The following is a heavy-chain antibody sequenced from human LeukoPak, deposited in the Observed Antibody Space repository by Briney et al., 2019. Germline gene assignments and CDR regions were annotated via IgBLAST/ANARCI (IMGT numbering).Heavy chain of an antibody. CDR2: IYHSGST. CDR1: GYSISSGYY. D-gene: IGHD6-13*01. CDR3: ARGSSSWYGGEYNWFDP. Sequence: SVTLSLTCAVSGYSISSGYYWGWIRQPPGKGLEWIGSIYHSGSTYYNPSLKSRVTISVDTSKNQFSLKLSSVTAADTAVYYCARGSSSWYGGEYNWFDPWGQGTLVTVSS. J-gene: IGHJ5*02. V-gene: IGHV4-38-2*01.